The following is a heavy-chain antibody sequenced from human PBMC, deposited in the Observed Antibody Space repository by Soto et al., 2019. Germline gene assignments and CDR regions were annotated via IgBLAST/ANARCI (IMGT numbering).Heavy chain of an antibody. V-gene: IGHV4-39*01. Sequence: QLHLQESGPGLVKPSETLSLTCTVSGGSISSNKYYWGWIRHPPWKGLEWIGGIYYTGSTYYNPSLKSRVTISVDTTKNQFSLKLTSVTATETAVYYCARRLFSSSWPSYFDYWGQGTLVTVSS. CDR2: IYYTGST. CDR1: GGSISSNKYY. D-gene: IGHD6-13*01. CDR3: ARRLFSSSWPSYFDY. J-gene: IGHJ4*02.